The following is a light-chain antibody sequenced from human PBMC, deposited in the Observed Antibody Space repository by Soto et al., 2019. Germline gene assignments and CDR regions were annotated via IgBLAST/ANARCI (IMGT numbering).Light chain of an antibody. Sequence: EVVLTQSPGTLSLSPGEGATLSCRASQSVSSNYFAWYQQKAGQAPRLLIYGISTSATGIPDRFSGSGSATDFTRTISRLEPEDFALYYCEQYGSSPRTFGQGTRVEIK. CDR2: GIS. CDR3: EQYGSSPRT. J-gene: IGKJ1*01. V-gene: IGKV3-20*01. CDR1: QSVSSNY.